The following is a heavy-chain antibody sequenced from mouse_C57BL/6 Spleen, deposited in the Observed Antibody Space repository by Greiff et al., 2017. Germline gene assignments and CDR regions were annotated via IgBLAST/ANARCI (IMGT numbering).Heavy chain of an antibody. J-gene: IGHJ1*03. D-gene: IGHD1-1*01. Sequence: EVQGVESGGGLVKPGGSLKLSCAASGFTFSSYTMSWVRQTPEKRLEWVATISGGGGNTYYPDSVKGRFTLSRDNAKNTLYLQMSSLRSEDTALYYCARHYYGSNWYFDVWGTGTTVTVSS. CDR2: ISGGGGNT. V-gene: IGHV5-9*01. CDR3: ARHYYGSNWYFDV. CDR1: GFTFSSYT.